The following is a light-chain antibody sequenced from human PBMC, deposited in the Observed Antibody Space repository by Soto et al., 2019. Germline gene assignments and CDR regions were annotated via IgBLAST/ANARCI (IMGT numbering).Light chain of an antibody. V-gene: IGKV2-30*02. CDR1: QSLLHSNGYNF. Sequence: VMTQSPLSLPVMPGEPASISCRSSQSLLHSNGYNFLDWFQQRPGRSPRRLIYKVSNRDSGVPARFSGSGSGTDFALKISRVEAEDVGVYYCMQGTHWPITFGQGTRLEIK. J-gene: IGKJ5*01. CDR3: MQGTHWPIT. CDR2: KVS.